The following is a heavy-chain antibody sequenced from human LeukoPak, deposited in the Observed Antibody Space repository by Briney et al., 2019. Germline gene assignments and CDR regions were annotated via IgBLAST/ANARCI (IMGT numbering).Heavy chain of an antibody. CDR1: GYRFTNYW. D-gene: IGHD3-16*01. Sequence: GESLKISFKGSGYRFTNYWISWVRQMPGKGLEWMGRIDPSDSYTNYSPSFQGHVTISADKSISTAYLQWSSLKASDTAMYYCGRLLRFGGDYDYWGGGTLVSVSS. J-gene: IGHJ4*02. CDR3: GRLLRFGGDYDY. CDR2: IDPSDSYT. V-gene: IGHV5-10-1*01.